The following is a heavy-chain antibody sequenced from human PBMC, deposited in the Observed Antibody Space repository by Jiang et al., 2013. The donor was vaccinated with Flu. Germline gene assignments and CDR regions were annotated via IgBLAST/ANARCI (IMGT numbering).Heavy chain of an antibody. Sequence: KGLEWVGRSRDKAHSYTTEYAASVKGRFTISRDDSGKSLYLQMNSLKTEDTAVYYCARTVGTTSRFDPWGQGTLVIVSS. V-gene: IGHV3-72*01. CDR3: ARTVGTTSRFDP. D-gene: IGHD2/OR15-2a*01. CDR2: SRDKAHSYTT. J-gene: IGHJ5*02.